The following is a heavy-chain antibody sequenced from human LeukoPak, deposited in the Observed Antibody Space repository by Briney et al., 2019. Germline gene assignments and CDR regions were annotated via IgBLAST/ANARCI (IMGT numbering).Heavy chain of an antibody. CDR2: VYYNGLT. Sequence: SETLSLTCTVSVGSISPHYWTWVRQPPGKGLEWIGYVYYNGLTSYNASLRRRLILSVDTARNQVSLKLTSVTAADTAVYYCTREVSTVTFDYWGQGTLVTVSS. CDR3: TREVSTVTFDY. D-gene: IGHD4-17*01. J-gene: IGHJ4*02. V-gene: IGHV4-59*11. CDR1: VGSISPHY.